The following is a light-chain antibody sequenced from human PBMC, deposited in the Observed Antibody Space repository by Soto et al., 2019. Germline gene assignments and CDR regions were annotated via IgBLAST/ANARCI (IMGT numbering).Light chain of an antibody. V-gene: IGLV6-57*04. CDR1: SGSIANNY. Sequence: NFMLTQPHSVSESPGKTLSISCTRSSGSIANNYVQWYQQRPGSAPTTVIYENNQRLSGVPDRFSGSTDGSSNSASLTISGLQTEDEADYYCTSYSSSSPVLFGGGTKLTVL. J-gene: IGLJ2*01. CDR3: TSYSSSSPVL. CDR2: ENN.